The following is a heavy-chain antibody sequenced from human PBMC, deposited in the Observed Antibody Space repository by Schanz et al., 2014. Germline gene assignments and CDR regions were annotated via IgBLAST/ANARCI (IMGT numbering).Heavy chain of an antibody. J-gene: IGHJ4*02. Sequence: QVQLLQSGAEVKKPGASMKVSCKASGYTFTTYYMLWVRQAPGQGLEWMGIINPSGDSTKYGQKIESRSAVTTDASASTVYRNLSTQRSDDSAVYYCGRGYSRAYIDFWGQGTLITVSS. CDR2: INPSGDST. CDR1: GYTFTTYY. CDR3: GRGYSRAYIDF. V-gene: IGHV1-46*03. D-gene: IGHD5-12*01.